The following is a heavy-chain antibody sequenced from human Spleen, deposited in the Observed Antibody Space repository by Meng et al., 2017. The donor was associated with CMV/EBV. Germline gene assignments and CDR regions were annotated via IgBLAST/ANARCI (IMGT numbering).Heavy chain of an antibody. D-gene: IGHD1-26*01. CDR3: ASGVGASPIGY. V-gene: IGHV4-39*07. CDR2: IYYSGST. Sequence: SETLSLTCTVSGGSISSSSYYWGWIRQPPGKGLEWIGSIYYSGSTYYNPSLKSRVTISVDTSKNQFSLKLSSVTAADTAVYYCASGVGASPIGYWGQGTLVTVSS. CDR1: GGSISSSSYY. J-gene: IGHJ4*02.